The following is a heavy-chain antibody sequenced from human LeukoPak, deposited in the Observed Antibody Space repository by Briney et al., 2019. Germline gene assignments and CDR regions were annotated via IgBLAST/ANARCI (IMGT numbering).Heavy chain of an antibody. V-gene: IGHV3-23*01. CDR3: AKKIGTGPGHNWFDP. J-gene: IGHJ5*02. Sequence: AGGSLRLSCAASGFNFRSYYMTWVPQAPGKGLEWGSVISDSGDNTYYADSVKGRFTVSRDNSRDTLYLQMNSLRAEDTALYYCAKKIGTGPGHNWFDPWGQGTLVTVSS. CDR1: GFNFRSYY. CDR2: ISDSGDNT. D-gene: IGHD3-10*01.